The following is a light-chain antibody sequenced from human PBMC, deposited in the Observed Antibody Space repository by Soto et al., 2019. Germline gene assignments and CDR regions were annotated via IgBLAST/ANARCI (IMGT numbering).Light chain of an antibody. V-gene: IGKV3-15*01. CDR3: QQFGDWPS. CDR2: DSS. Sequence: EIRMTQSPAILSVSPGESATLSCRASQRVSSHVVWYQQKPGQAPRLLISDSSTRATGIPARFSGSGSGTEFTLTISSLQSDDSAIYHCQQFGDWPSFGLGTKVEI. J-gene: IGKJ1*01. CDR1: QRVSSH.